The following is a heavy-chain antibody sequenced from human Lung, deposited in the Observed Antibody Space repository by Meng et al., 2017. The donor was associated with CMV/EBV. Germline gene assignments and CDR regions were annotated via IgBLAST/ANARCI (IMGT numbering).Heavy chain of an antibody. CDR1: GYTFTDFY. Sequence: SVXVSCKASGYTFTDFYIHWLRRAPGRGPEWVGWINPKSGGTNYAQKFEGRVTMTTDTSTRTVYLEIDRLRIDDTAMYYCARDVDSGAADYWGQGNLVTGSS. J-gene: IGHJ4*02. CDR3: ARDVDSGAADY. V-gene: IGHV1-2*02. D-gene: IGHD4/OR15-4a*01. CDR2: INPKSGGT.